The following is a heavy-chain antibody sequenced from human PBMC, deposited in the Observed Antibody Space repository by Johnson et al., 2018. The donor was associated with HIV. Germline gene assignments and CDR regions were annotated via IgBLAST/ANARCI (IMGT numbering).Heavy chain of an antibody. D-gene: IGHD6-6*01. V-gene: IGHV3-30*19. Sequence: QVQLVESGGGVVQPGGSLRLSCAASGFTFSSYGMHWVRQAPGKGLEWVAVISYDGNNKFKADSVKGRFTISRDNSKNTLYLQMNSLRAEDTAVYYCASEVEYSTLGGVWGQGTVVTVSS. CDR3: ASEVEYSTLGGV. J-gene: IGHJ3*01. CDR1: GFTFSSYG. CDR2: ISYDGNNK.